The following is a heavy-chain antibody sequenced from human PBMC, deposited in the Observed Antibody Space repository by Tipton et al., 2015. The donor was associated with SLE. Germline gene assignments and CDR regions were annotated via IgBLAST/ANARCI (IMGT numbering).Heavy chain of an antibody. CDR2: IHSSGST. Sequence: TLSLTCTVSGGPINSYYWSWIRQPPGKGLEWIGYIHSSGSTNSTSSLESRVTISIDTSRNQFPLKLTSVTAADTAVYYCARNKAVAGTVIEYWGPGTLVTVSS. J-gene: IGHJ4*02. D-gene: IGHD6-19*01. V-gene: IGHV4-59*01. CDR1: GGPINSYY. CDR3: ARNKAVAGTVIEY.